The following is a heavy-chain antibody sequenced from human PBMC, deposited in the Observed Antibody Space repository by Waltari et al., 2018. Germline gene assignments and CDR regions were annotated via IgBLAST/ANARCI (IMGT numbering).Heavy chain of an antibody. J-gene: IGHJ3*02. CDR1: GGSISSYY. D-gene: IGHD4-4*01. CDR2: IYYSGST. CDR3: ARPLSGNYDRGAFDI. Sequence: QVQLQESGPGLVKPSETLSLTCTVSGGSISSYYWSWIRQPPGKGLEWIGYIYYSGSTNYNPSRKSRVTISVDTSKNQFSLKLSSVTAADTAVYYCARPLSGNYDRGAFDIWGQGTMVTVSS. V-gene: IGHV4-59*01.